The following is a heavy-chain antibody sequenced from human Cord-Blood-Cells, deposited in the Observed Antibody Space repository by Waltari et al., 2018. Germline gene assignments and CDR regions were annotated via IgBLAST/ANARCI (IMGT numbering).Heavy chain of an antibody. J-gene: IGHJ4*02. CDR2: IYWDDDK. V-gene: IGHV2-5*02. CDR1: GFSLSTSGVG. D-gene: IGHD6-13*01. Sequence: QITLKESGPTLVKPTQTLTLTCTFSGFSLSTSGVGVGWIRQPPGKALEWLALIYWDDDKRYSPSLKSKLTITKDTSKNQVVLTMTNMDPVDTATYYCAHGIEQPPHFDYWGQGTLVTVSS. CDR3: AHGIEQPPHFDY.